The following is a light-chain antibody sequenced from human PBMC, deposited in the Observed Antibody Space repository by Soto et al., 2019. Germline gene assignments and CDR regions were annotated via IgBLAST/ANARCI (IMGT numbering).Light chain of an antibody. CDR3: QQANSFPIT. CDR1: QTISSW. Sequence: DIQMTQSPSTLSGSVGDRVTITCRASQTISSWLAWYQQKPGKAPRLLIYEATNLQSGVPPRFSGSGSGTDFTLTISSLQPEDFATYFCQQANSFPITFGQGIRLEIK. CDR2: EAT. V-gene: IGKV1-12*01. J-gene: IGKJ5*01.